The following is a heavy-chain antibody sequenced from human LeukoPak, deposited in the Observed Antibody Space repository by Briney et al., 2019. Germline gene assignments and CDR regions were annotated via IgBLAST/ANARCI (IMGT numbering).Heavy chain of an antibody. CDR1: GFTFSSFW. J-gene: IGHJ4*02. CDR2: MNGEGTTI. D-gene: IGHD1-7*01. Sequence: GGSLRLSCAASGFTFSSFWMHWVRQAPGKGLMWVSRMNGEGTTIDYADSVKGRFTVSRDYAKNTLFLQMNNLRTEDTALYFCATARNFRFEYWGQGSLVIVSA. CDR3: ATARNFRFEY. V-gene: IGHV3-74*01.